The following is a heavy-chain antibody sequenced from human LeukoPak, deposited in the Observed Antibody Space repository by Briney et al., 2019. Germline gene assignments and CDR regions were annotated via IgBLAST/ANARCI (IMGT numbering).Heavy chain of an antibody. CDR3: ARADTTHPYYFDY. D-gene: IGHD5-18*01. CDR2: ISSSSSYI. Sequence: GSLRLSCSASGFTFSSYCMNWVRQAPGEGLEWVLSISSSSSYIYYADSVKGRFTISRDNAKNSLYLQVNSLRAEDTAVYYCARADTTHPYYFDYWGQGTLVTVSS. J-gene: IGHJ4*02. V-gene: IGHV3-21*01. CDR1: GFTFSSYC.